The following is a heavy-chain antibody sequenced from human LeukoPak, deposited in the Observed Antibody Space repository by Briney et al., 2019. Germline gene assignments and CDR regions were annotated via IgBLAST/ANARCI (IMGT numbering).Heavy chain of an antibody. CDR2: IHPVFGTS. CDR1: GGTYNNYA. V-gene: IGHV1-69*13. J-gene: IGHJ6*03. CDR3: ARDHRGFYYGSGNYYYLDV. D-gene: IGHD3-10*01. Sequence: GASVKVSCKASGGTYNNYAITWVRQAPGQGLEWVGGIHPVFGTSNYAQRFQGRVTITADESTGTTYMELSSLRSEDTAVYYCARDHRGFYYGSGNYYYLDVWGKGTTVTVSS.